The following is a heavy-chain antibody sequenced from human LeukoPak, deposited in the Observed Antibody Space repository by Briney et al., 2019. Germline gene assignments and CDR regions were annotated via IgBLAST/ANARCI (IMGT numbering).Heavy chain of an antibody. D-gene: IGHD5-24*01. V-gene: IGHV1-3*04. Sequence: GASVKVSCKASGYTFTSYYMHWVRQAPGQGLEWMGWIGTGSANRKYSQKFQGRVTFTRDTSASIVYMDLSSLRSEDTALYYCARDLRDGYNSHPFDYWGQGTLVTVSS. CDR2: IGTGSANR. CDR3: ARDLRDGYNSHPFDY. J-gene: IGHJ4*02. CDR1: GYTFTSYY.